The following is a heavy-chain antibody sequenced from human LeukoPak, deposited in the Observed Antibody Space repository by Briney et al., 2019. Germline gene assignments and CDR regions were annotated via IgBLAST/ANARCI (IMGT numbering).Heavy chain of an antibody. J-gene: IGHJ4*02. D-gene: IGHD5-24*01. CDR1: GYTFTSYG. Sequence: SSVKVSCKASGYTFTSYGISWVRQAPGQGLEWMGWISAYNGNTNYAQKLQGRVTMTTDTSTSTAYMELRSLRSDDTAVYYCASRRDGYNYSGYWGQGTLVTVSS. CDR2: ISAYNGNT. V-gene: IGHV1-18*01. CDR3: ASRRDGYNYSGY.